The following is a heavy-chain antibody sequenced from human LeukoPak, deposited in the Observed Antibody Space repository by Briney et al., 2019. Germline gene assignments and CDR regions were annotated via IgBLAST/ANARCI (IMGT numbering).Heavy chain of an antibody. CDR3: ARVFGGIDY. Sequence: GGSLRLSCAASGFTFSSYSMNWVRQAPGKGLEWVSYISSSSSTIYYADSVKGRFTISRDNAKNSLYLQMNSLRAEDTAVYYCARVFGGIDYWGQGTLVTVSS. J-gene: IGHJ4*02. V-gene: IGHV3-48*01. CDR1: GFTFSSYS. D-gene: IGHD3-16*01. CDR2: ISSSSSTI.